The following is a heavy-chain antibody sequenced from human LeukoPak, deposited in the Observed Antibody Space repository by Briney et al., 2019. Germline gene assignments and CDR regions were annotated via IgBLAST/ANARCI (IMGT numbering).Heavy chain of an antibody. V-gene: IGHV4-39*01. D-gene: IGHD3-10*01. Sequence: SETMSLTCTVSGGSISSSGYYWGWIRQPPGKGLEWIGSIYYSGSTYYNPSLKSRVTISVDTSKNQFSLKLSSVTAADTAVYYCARYYYCSGSTYFDYWGQGTLVTASS. CDR3: ARYYYCSGSTYFDY. CDR2: IYYSGST. CDR1: GGSISSSGYY. J-gene: IGHJ4*02.